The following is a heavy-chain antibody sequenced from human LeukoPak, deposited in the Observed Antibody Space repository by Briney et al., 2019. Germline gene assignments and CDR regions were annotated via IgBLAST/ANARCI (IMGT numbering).Heavy chain of an antibody. Sequence: SVKVSCKASGGTFSSYAVSWVRQAPGQGLEWMGGIIPIFGTANYAQKFQGRVTITADKSTSTAYMELSSLRSEDTAVYYCASWQMTTVTTLAFDIWGQGTMVTVSS. CDR2: IIPIFGTA. V-gene: IGHV1-69*06. CDR1: GGTFSSYA. J-gene: IGHJ3*02. D-gene: IGHD4-17*01. CDR3: ASWQMTTVTTLAFDI.